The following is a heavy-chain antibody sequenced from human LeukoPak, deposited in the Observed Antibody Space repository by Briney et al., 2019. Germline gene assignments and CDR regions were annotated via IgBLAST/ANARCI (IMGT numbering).Heavy chain of an antibody. J-gene: IGHJ4*02. D-gene: IGHD6-13*01. CDR3: ARVVRQLVYYFDC. CDR2: INHSGST. CDR1: GGSLSGYY. V-gene: IGHV4-34*01. Sequence: SETLSLTCAVYGGSLSGYYWSWIRQPPGKGLEWIGEINHSGSTNYNPSLKSRVTISVDTSKNQFSLKLSSVTAADTAVYYCARVVRQLVYYFDCWGQGTLVTVSS.